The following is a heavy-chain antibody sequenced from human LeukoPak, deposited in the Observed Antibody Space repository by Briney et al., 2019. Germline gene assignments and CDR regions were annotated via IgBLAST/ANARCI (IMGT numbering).Heavy chain of an antibody. CDR2: IYYSGST. Sequence: PSETLSLTCTVSGGSITRDYWSWIRQPPGKGLEWIGYIYYSGSTNYNPSLKSRVTISVDTSKNQFSLKLSSVTAADTAVYYCARSDYYDSSGYCFDYWGQGTLVTVSS. CDR3: ARSDYYDSSGYCFDY. D-gene: IGHD3-22*01. J-gene: IGHJ4*02. CDR1: GGSITRDY. V-gene: IGHV4-59*01.